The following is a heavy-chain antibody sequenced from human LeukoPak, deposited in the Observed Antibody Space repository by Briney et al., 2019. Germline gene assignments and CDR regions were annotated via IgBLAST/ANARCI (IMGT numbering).Heavy chain of an antibody. CDR3: AKDLGYLILFLFDY. Sequence: PGRSLRLYCAASGFTFSSYGMHWVRQAPGNGLEWVAVISYDGNNKYYADSVKGRFTISRDNSKNTLYLQMNSLRAEDTAVYYCAKDLGYLILFLFDYWGQGTLVTVSS. D-gene: IGHD6-13*01. CDR2: ISYDGNNK. CDR1: GFTFSSYG. J-gene: IGHJ4*02. V-gene: IGHV3-30*18.